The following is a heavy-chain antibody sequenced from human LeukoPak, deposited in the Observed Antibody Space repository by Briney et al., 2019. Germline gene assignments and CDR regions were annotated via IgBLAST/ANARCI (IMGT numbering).Heavy chain of an antibody. CDR1: GFTFSSYA. J-gene: IGHJ6*02. CDR2: ISGSGGST. V-gene: IGHV3-23*01. CDR3: AKHFSGYEGYYYYYYGMDV. D-gene: IGHD5-12*01. Sequence: RGGSLRLSCAASGFTFSSYAMSWVRQAPGKGLEWVSAISGSGGSTYYAGSVKGRFTISRDNSKNTLYLQMNSLRAEDTAVYYCAKHFSGYEGYYYYYYGMDVWGQGTTVTVSS.